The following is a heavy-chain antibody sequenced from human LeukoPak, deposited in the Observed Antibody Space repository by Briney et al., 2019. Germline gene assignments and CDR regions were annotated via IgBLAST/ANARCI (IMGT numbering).Heavy chain of an antibody. J-gene: IGHJ4*02. D-gene: IGHD2-2*01. CDR1: GYSFTNYW. V-gene: IGHV5-51*01. Sequence: GESLKISCKGSGYSFTNYWVAWVRQMPGKGLEWWGIIYPGDSDIRYSPSFEGQVTISADKSISTAYLQWSSLKASDTARYYCARLAAGLGYGTTTSCSNFDYWGQGTLVTVSS. CDR2: IYPGDSDI. CDR3: ARLAAGLGYGTTTSCSNFDY.